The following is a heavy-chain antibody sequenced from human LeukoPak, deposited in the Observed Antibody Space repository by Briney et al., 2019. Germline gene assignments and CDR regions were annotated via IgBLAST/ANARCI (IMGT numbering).Heavy chain of an antibody. D-gene: IGHD5-12*01. CDR3: ASRGYSGYSGFDY. CDR2: IYYSGST. J-gene: IGHJ4*02. CDR1: GGSISSYY. V-gene: IGHV4-59*08. Sequence: SETLSLTCTVSGGSISSYYWSWIRQPPGKGLEWIGYIYYSGSTNYNPSLKSRVTISVDTSKNQFSLKLSSVTAADTAVYYCASRGYSGYSGFDYWGQGTLVTVSS.